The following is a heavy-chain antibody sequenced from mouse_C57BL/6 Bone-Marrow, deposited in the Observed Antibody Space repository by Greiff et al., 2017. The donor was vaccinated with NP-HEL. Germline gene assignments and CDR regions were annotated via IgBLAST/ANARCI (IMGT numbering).Heavy chain of an antibody. CDR3: ARPSTGPYAMDY. Sequence: QVQLQQPGAELVRPGSSVTLSCKASGYTFTSYWMHWVKQRPIQGLEWIGNIDPSDSETHYNQKFKDKATLTVDKSSSTAYMQLSSLTSEDSAVYYCARPSTGPYAMDYWGQGTSVTVSS. V-gene: IGHV1-52*01. CDR2: IDPSDSET. CDR1: GYTFTSYW. J-gene: IGHJ4*01. D-gene: IGHD4-1*02.